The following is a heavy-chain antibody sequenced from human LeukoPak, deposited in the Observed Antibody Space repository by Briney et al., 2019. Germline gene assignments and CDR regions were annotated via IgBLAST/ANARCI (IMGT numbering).Heavy chain of an antibody. CDR2: IYYSGST. V-gene: IGHV4-39*01. D-gene: IGHD2-2*01. J-gene: IGHJ3*02. CDR3: AKLNYASGGYAFDI. CDR1: GGSISSSRYY. Sequence: SETLSLTCIVSGGSISSSRYYWGWIRQPPGKGLEWIGSIYYSGSTYYNSSLKSRVTISVDTSKNQFSLKLSSVTAADTAVYHCAKLNYASGGYAFDIWGQGTMVTVSS.